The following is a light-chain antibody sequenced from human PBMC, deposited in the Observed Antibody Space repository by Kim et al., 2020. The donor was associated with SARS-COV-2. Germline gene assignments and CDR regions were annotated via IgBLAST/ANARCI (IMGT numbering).Light chain of an antibody. CDR3: YSAADNNWV. Sequence: SYELTQPSSVSVSPGQTARITCSGDVLAKKYARWFQQKPGQAPVLVIYKDSERPSGIPERFSGSSSGTTVTLTISGAQVEDEADYYCYSAADNNWVLGGGTQLTVL. J-gene: IGLJ3*02. CDR2: KDS. V-gene: IGLV3-27*01. CDR1: VLAKKY.